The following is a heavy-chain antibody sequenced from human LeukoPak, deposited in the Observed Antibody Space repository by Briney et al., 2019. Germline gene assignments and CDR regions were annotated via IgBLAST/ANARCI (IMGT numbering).Heavy chain of an antibody. D-gene: IGHD3-10*01. CDR3: ARGYVADYYGSASHNY. CDR1: GGSFSGYY. Sequence: MASETLSLTCAVYGGSFSGYYWSWIRQPPGKGLEWIGEINHSGSTNYNPSLKSRVTISVDTSKNQFSLKLRSVTAADTAVYYCARGYVADYYGSASHNYWGQGTLVTVSS. V-gene: IGHV4-34*01. CDR2: INHSGST. J-gene: IGHJ4*02.